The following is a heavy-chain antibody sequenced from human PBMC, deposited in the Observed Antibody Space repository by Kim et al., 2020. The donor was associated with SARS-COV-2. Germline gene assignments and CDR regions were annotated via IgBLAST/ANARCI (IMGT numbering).Heavy chain of an antibody. V-gene: IGHV4-34*01. D-gene: IGHD2-15*01. J-gene: IGHJ6*02. Sequence: SETLSLTCAVYGGSFSGYYWSWIRQPPGKGLEWIGEINHSGSTNYNPSLKSRVTISVDTSKNQFSLKLSSVTAADTAVYYCARGGRAARGSRAARDPGMDVWGQGTTVTVSS. CDR2: INHSGST. CDR3: ARGGRAARGSRAARDPGMDV. CDR1: GGSFSGYY.